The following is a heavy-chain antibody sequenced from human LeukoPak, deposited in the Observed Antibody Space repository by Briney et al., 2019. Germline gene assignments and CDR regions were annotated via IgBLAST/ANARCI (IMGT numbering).Heavy chain of an antibody. D-gene: IGHD6-13*01. CDR3: ARERHSSSWGAFDI. CDR2: MHHSGST. CDR1: GGSISSKNW. V-gene: IGHV4-4*02. Sequence: PSETLSLTCAVSGGSISSKNWWNWVRPPPGKGLEWIGEMHHSGSTNYNPSLKSRVIISLDKSENRFTLKVTSVTAADTAVYYCARERHSSSWGAFDIWGQGTTVTVFS. J-gene: IGHJ3*02.